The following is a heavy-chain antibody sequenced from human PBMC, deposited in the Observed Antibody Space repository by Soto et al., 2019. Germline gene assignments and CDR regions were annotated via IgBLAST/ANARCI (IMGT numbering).Heavy chain of an antibody. J-gene: IGHJ4*02. CDR1: GGSSGGGGGC. CDR2: IYHSGST. Sequence: PSETLRDRWGVAGGSSGGGGGCWSWIRKPPGKGLEWIGYIYHSGSTYYNPSLKSRVTISVVTSKIQFSLKLSSVTAADTAVYYCASGSYYYDSSGYYHYWGQGTLVTVSS. D-gene: IGHD3-22*01. V-gene: IGHV4-30-2*05. CDR3: ASGSYYYDSSGYYHY.